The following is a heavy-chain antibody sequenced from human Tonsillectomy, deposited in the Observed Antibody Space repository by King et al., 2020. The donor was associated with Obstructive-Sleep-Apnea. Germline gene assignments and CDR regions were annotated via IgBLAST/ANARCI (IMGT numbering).Heavy chain of an antibody. V-gene: IGHV3-48*04. Sequence: VQLVESGGGLVQPGGSLRLSCAASGFTSSGYNMNWVRQAPGKGLEWVSYISSSSSTIYYADSVKGRFTISRDNAKNSLYLQMNSLRAEDTAVYYCARDLVPDAFDIWGQGTMVTVSS. CDR3: ARDLVPDAFDI. CDR1: GFTSSGYN. CDR2: ISSSSSTI. D-gene: IGHD6-13*01. J-gene: IGHJ3*02.